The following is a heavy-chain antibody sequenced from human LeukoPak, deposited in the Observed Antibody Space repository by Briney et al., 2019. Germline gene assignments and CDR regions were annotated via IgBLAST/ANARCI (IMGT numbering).Heavy chain of an antibody. V-gene: IGHV4-59*08. J-gene: IGHJ4*02. CDR3: ARRSEFDNTHYHYFDY. D-gene: IGHD2-15*01. Sequence: SETLSLTCSVSGGSVSNYYWSWIRQPPGKGLEWIGTIYHSGSTEYNPSLKSRVAIFVDTSKNQFSLILHSVAAADTAVYYCARRSEFDNTHYHYFDYWGQGALVTVSS. CDR2: IYHSGST. CDR1: GGSVSNYY.